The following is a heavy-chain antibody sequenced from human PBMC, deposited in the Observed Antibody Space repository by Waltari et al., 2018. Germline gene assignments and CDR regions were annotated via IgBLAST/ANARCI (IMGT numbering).Heavy chain of an antibody. CDR1: GFNFSTYS. CDR3: ARGLGDYTY. CDR2: IKSTGSTI. V-gene: IGHV3-48*02. J-gene: IGHJ4*02. D-gene: IGHD4-17*01. Sequence: EVQLVESGGGLVQRGGSLRLSCAASGFNFSTYSMNWGRQAPGKGLGWISYIKSTGSTIHYADSVKGRFTISRDNAKNSLYLQMNSLRDEDTAVYYCARGLGDYTYWGQGTLVTVSS.